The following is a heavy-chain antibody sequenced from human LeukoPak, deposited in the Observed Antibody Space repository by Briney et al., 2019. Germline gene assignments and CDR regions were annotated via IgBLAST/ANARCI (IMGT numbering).Heavy chain of an antibody. Sequence: GGSLRLSCAASGFTFSSYGMHWVRQAPGKGLEWVAFIRYDGSNKYYADSVKGRITISRDNSKNTLYLQMNSLRAEDTAVYYCAKDGWVGITMVRGVIILGWHYFDYWGQGTLVTVSS. CDR1: GFTFSSYG. D-gene: IGHD3-10*01. CDR3: AKDGWVGITMVRGVIILGWHYFDY. J-gene: IGHJ4*02. CDR2: IRYDGSNK. V-gene: IGHV3-30*02.